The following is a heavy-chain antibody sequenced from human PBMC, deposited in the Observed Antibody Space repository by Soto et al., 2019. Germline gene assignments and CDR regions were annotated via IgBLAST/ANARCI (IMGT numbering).Heavy chain of an antibody. V-gene: IGHV4-4*02. Sequence: SETLSLTCAVSCASISTNNWWSWVRQPPGKGLEWIGEVYHSGSTNCNPSLKSRVTISIDKSKNQFSLRLTSMTAADTAVYYCAVPGAGDFDYWSQGTLVTVSS. CDR1: CASISTNNW. D-gene: IGHD6-13*01. J-gene: IGHJ4*02. CDR2: VYHSGST. CDR3: AVPGAGDFDY.